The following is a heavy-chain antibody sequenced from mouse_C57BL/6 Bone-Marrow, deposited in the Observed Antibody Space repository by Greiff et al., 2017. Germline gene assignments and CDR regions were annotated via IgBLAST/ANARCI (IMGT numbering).Heavy chain of an antibody. CDR2: IHPNSGST. Sequence: VQLQQPGAELVKPGASVKLSCKASGYTFTSYWMHWVKQRPGQGLEWIGMIHPNSGSTNYNEKFKSKATLTVDKSSSTAYMQLSSLTSEDSAVYYCARSVHYYAMDYWGQGTSVTVSS. J-gene: IGHJ4*01. CDR3: ARSVHYYAMDY. V-gene: IGHV1-64*01. CDR1: GYTFTSYW.